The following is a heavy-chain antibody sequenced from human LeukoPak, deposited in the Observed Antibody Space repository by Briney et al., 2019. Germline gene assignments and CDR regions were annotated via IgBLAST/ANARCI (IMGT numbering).Heavy chain of an antibody. CDR3: ARERAGPGGSYYYYYMDV. CDR2: IYYSGIT. V-gene: IGHV4-59*12. J-gene: IGHJ6*03. D-gene: IGHD2-15*01. CDR1: GGSISSYY. Sequence: SKTLSLTCTVSGGSISSYYWSWIRQPPGKGLEWIGYIYYSGITNYNPSLKSRVTMSVDTSKNQFSLKLSSVTAADTAVYYCARERAGPGGSYYYYYMDVWGKGTTVTVSS.